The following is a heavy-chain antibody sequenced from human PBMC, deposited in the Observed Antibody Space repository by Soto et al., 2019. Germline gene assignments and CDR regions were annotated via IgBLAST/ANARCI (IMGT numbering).Heavy chain of an antibody. CDR1: CGSITSGGYY. V-gene: IGHV4-31*03. CDR2: IYYSGST. Sequence: TLSLTCPVFCGSITSGGYYWSWILQHPGKGLEWIGYIYYSGSTYCHPSHTSRATMSVDRSKTYSSLKLSSVSAADTAVDFCAASCVGCRGFNYSGMDVWGQGTTVIIAS. CDR3: AASCVGCRGFNYSGMDV. J-gene: IGHJ6*02. D-gene: IGHD5-12*01.